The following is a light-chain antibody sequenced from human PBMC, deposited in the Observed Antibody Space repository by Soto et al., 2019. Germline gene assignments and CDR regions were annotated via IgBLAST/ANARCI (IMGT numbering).Light chain of an antibody. CDR2: DAS. CDR3: QQCGSSST. J-gene: IGKJ5*01. V-gene: IGKV3-11*01. Sequence: EIVLRQSPATLSLSPGERATLSCRASQSVSRYLAWYQQKPGQTPRLLIYDASNRAAGIPARFSGSGSGTDFTPTSSSLEPEDFAVYYCQQCGSSSTFGQGTRLEI. CDR1: QSVSRY.